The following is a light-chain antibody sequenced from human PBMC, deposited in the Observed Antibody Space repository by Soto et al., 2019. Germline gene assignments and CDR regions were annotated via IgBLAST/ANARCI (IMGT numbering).Light chain of an antibody. CDR1: QSISTW. CDR2: KAS. CDR3: QHYSSFPYT. Sequence: DIQMTQSPSTLSASVGDRVTITCRASQSISTWLTWYQQKPGKAPNLLIYKASSLESGVTSRFSGSGSGTEFTLTISSLQPDDFATYYCQHYSSFPYTFGQGTRREI. V-gene: IGKV1-5*03. J-gene: IGKJ5*01.